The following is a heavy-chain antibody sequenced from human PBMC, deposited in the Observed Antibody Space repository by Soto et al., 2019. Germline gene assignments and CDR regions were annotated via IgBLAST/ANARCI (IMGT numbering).Heavy chain of an antibody. CDR1: GFPFSSYE. CDR3: ARDRWLRYSGYDWHFDY. V-gene: IGHV3-48*03. CDR2: ISSGGGNI. J-gene: IGHJ4*02. Sequence: EVQLVESGGVLVQPGESLRLSCAASGFPFSSYEMNWVRQAPGKGLEWVAYISSGGGNIYYAESVKGRFTISRDNAKNSVDLQMNSLRAEDTAVYYFARDRWLRYSGYDWHFDYWGQGTLVTVSS. D-gene: IGHD5-12*01.